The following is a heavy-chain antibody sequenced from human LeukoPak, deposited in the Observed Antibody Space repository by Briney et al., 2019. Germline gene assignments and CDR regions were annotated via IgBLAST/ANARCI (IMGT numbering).Heavy chain of an antibody. CDR2: ISDDGRNK. Sequence: GGSLRLSCAASGFSFISYGMHWVRQAPGKGLEWVGVISDDGRNKKDADSVKGRFTISRDNSKDTLYLQMNRRRDEDAAVYYCAKRPSDYGDYVTYFDYWGQGTLVTVSS. D-gene: IGHD4-17*01. CDR1: GFSFISYG. V-gene: IGHV3-30*18. CDR3: AKRPSDYGDYVTYFDY. J-gene: IGHJ4*02.